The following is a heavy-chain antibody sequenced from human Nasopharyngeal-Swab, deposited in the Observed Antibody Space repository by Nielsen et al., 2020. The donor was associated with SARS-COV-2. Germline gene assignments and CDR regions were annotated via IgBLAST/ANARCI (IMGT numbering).Heavy chain of an antibody. CDR2: IIPIFGTA. J-gene: IGHJ6*03. D-gene: IGHD3-10*01. V-gene: IGHV1-69*01. CDR3: ARGAPYTMVRGVITFQYYYYVDV. Sequence: WVRQAPGQGLEWMGGIIPIFGTANYAQKFQGRVTITADESTSTAYMELSSLRSEDTAVYYCARGAPYTMVRGVITFQYYYYVDVWGKGTTVTVSS.